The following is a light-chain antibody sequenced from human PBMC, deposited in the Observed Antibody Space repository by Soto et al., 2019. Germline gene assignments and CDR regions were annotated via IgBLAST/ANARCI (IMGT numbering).Light chain of an antibody. Sequence: QFALTQPASVSGSPGQSITISCTGTSSDIGGYEYVSWYQQHPGKAPRLMIYEVTYRTSGVSNLFSGSKSGSTASLTISGLKAEHEADYYCCSYTSSSNYVFGTGTKVTVL. CDR1: SSDIGGYEY. CDR2: EVT. J-gene: IGLJ1*01. CDR3: CSYTSSSNYV. V-gene: IGLV2-14*01.